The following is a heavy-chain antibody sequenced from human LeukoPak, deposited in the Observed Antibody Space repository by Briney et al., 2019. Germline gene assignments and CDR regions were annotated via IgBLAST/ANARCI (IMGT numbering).Heavy chain of an antibody. D-gene: IGHD6-19*01. V-gene: IGHV3-23*01. CDR1: GFTFSNYA. CDR2: ISGSGSST. Sequence: GGSLRLSCAASGFTFSNYAMSWVRQAPGKGLEWVSSISGSGSSTYYADSVKGRFTISRDNSKNTLYLQMNSLRAEDTAVYYCAKDRGSSGWSLDYWGQGTLVTVSP. CDR3: AKDRGSSGWSLDY. J-gene: IGHJ4*02.